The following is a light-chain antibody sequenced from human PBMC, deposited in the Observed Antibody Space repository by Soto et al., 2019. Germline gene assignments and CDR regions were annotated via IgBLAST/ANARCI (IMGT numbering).Light chain of an antibody. CDR2: DAS. CDR1: QSISSW. Sequence: DIQITRSPSTLSASVVDIVTITCRASQSISSWLAWYQQKPGKAPKLLIYDASSLESGVPSRFSGSGSGTEFTLTISSLQPDDFATYYCQQANSFPITFGQGTRLEIK. J-gene: IGKJ5*01. CDR3: QQANSFPIT. V-gene: IGKV1-5*01.